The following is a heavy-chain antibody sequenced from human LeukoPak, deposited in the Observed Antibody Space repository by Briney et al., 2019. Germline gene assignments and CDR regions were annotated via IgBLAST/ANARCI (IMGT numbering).Heavy chain of an antibody. CDR1: GGSISSSSYY. CDR3: ARHRRDQQLELFDY. J-gene: IGHJ4*02. D-gene: IGHD6-13*01. V-gene: IGHV4-39*01. CDR2: SYYSGST. Sequence: SETLSLTCTVSGGSISSSSYYWGWIRQPPGKGLEWIGSSYYSGSTYYNPSLKSRVTISVDTSKNQFSLKLNSVTAADTAVYYCARHRRDQQLELFDYWGQGALVTVSS.